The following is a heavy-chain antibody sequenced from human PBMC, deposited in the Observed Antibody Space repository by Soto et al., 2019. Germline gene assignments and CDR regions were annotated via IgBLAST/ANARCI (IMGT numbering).Heavy chain of an antibody. CDR2: ISWNSGSI. J-gene: IGHJ4*02. CDR3: AKVNRSSSWYDY. CDR1: GFTFDDYA. V-gene: IGHV3-9*01. D-gene: IGHD6-13*01. Sequence: GGSLRLSCAASGFTFDDYAMHWVRQAPGKGLEWVSGISWNSGSIGYAESVKGRFTISRDNAKNSLYLQMNSLRAEDTASYYCAKVNRSSSWYDYWGQGTLVTVSS.